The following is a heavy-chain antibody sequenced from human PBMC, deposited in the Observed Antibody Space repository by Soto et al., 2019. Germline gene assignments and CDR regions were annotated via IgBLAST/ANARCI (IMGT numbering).Heavy chain of an antibody. D-gene: IGHD5-18*01. CDR2: IYRSGST. CDR3: ARAERGYSYGPSTYYYYGMDV. CDR1: GDSVRNQY. V-gene: IGHV4-59*02. J-gene: IGHJ6*02. Sequence: PSETLSLTCTVSGDSVRNQYWSWIRRPPGRGLEWIGYIYRSGSTKYNPSLKSRLTISVDTSKNQFSLKLSSVTAADTAVYYCARAERGYSYGPSTYYYYGMDVWGQGTSVTVSS.